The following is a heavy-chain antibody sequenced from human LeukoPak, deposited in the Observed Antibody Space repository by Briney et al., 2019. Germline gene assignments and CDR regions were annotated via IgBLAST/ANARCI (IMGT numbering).Heavy chain of an antibody. J-gene: IGHJ6*04. D-gene: IGHD3-10*01. CDR3: AREMTRSITMVRGVPLLIPGGPGTDV. CDR2: IKQDGSEK. Sequence: QPGGSLRLSCAASGFTFSSYWMSWVRQAPGKGLEWVANIKQDGSEKYYVDSVKGRFTISRDNAKNSLYLQMNSLRAEDTAVYYCAREMTRSITMVRGVPLLIPGGPGTDVWGKGTTVTVSS. CDR1: GFTFSSYW. V-gene: IGHV3-7*01.